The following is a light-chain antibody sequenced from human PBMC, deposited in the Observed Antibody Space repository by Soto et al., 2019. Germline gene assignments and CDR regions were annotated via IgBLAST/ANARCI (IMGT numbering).Light chain of an antibody. V-gene: IGKV1-39*01. CDR2: AEY. CDR3: QPSYSTLWP. J-gene: IGKJ1*01. Sequence: IQMTQSPSYLSVDVAYRITITCLASQSISSYLNWYQQKPGKDTKLMIYAEYSLQSGVKSRFSGSGSGTDFTLTISSMQPEDFATYYCQPSYSTLWPFG. CDR1: QSISSY.